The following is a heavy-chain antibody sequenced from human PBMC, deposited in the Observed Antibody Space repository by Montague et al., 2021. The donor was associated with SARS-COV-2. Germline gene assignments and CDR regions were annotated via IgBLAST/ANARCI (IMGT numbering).Heavy chain of an antibody. CDR3: ARQLSLTSGTGFDY. V-gene: IGHV4-39*01. J-gene: IGHJ4*02. Sequence: SETLSLTCTVSGGSISNSSYYCGWIRQPPGKGLEWVGSFFYPGSTYYKSSLISRVTLSVDTSKNQVSLRPTSVTAADTAVYFCARQLSLTSGTGFDYWGQGTVVTVSS. D-gene: IGHD6-13*01. CDR2: FFYPGST. CDR1: GGSISNSSYY.